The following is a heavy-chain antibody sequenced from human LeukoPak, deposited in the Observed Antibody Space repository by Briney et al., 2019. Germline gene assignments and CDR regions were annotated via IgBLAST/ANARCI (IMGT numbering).Heavy chain of an antibody. Sequence: SETLSLTCTVSGGSISSYYWSWIRQPPGKGLEWIGYIYYSGSTNYNPSLKSRVTISVDTSKNQFSLKLSSVTAADTAVYYCARYYDSSGYYANFDYWGQGTLVTVS. CDR1: GGSISSYY. V-gene: IGHV4-59*01. CDR2: IYYSGST. J-gene: IGHJ4*02. D-gene: IGHD3-22*01. CDR3: ARYYDSSGYYANFDY.